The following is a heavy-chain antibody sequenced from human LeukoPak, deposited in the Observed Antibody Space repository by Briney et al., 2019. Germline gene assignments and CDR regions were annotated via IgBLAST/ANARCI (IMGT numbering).Heavy chain of an antibody. CDR2: ISYDGSNK. J-gene: IGHJ6*02. V-gene: IGHV3-30-3*01. CDR3: ARDGVVAPAAQVRYYYYYGMDV. D-gene: IGHD2-2*01. Sequence: GGSLRLSCAASGFTFSSYAMHWVRQAPGKGLEWVAVISYDGSNKYYADSVKGRFTISRDNSKNTLYLQMNSLRAEDTAVYYCARDGVVAPAAQVRYYYYYGMDVWGQGTTVTVSS. CDR1: GFTFSSYA.